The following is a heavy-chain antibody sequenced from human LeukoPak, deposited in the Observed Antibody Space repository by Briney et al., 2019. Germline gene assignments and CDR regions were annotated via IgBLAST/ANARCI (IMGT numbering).Heavy chain of an antibody. CDR1: GFTFSSYS. Sequence: GGSLRLSCAASGFTFSSYSMNWVRQAPGKGLEWVSYISSSSSTIYYADSVKGRFTISRDNAKNSLYLQMNSLRAEDTAVYYCARISHARPYYYYMDVWGKGTTVTVSS. V-gene: IGHV3-48*01. D-gene: IGHD6-25*01. J-gene: IGHJ6*03. CDR3: ARISHARPYYYYMDV. CDR2: ISSSSSTI.